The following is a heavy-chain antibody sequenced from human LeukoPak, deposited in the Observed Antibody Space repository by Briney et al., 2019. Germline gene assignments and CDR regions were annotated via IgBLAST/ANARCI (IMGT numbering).Heavy chain of an antibody. CDR3: ARFLGYCSGGSCYANDY. CDR1: GYTFTGYY. D-gene: IGHD2-15*01. CDR2: INPNSGGT. Sequence: ASVKVSCKASGYTFTGYYMHWVRQAPGQGLEWMGWINPNSGGTNYAQKFQGRVTMTRDTPISTAYMELSRLRSDDTAVYYCARFLGYCSGGSCYANDYWGQGTLVTVSS. V-gene: IGHV1-2*02. J-gene: IGHJ4*02.